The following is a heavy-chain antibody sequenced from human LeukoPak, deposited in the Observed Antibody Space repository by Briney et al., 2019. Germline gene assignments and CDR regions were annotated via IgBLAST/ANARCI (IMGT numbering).Heavy chain of an antibody. CDR2: ISHSGST. D-gene: IGHD4-23*01. J-gene: IGHJ4*02. V-gene: IGHV4-34*01. CDR3: ARKLSDYGGPWGY. Sequence: PSETLSLTCAVYGGSFSGYYWSWIRQPPGKGLEWIGEISHSGSTNYNPSLKSRVTISVDTSKNQFSLKLSSVTAADTAVYYCARKLSDYGGPWGYWGQGTLVTVSS. CDR1: GGSFSGYY.